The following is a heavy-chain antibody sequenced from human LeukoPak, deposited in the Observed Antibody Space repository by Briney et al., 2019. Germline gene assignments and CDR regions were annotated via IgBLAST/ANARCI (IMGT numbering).Heavy chain of an antibody. CDR2: IIPIFGTA. D-gene: IGHD2-21*02. CDR3: ARGATITAYCGGDCYSGNNWFDP. Sequence: SVKVSCKASGGTFSSYAISWVRQAPGQGLEWMGGIIPIFGTANYAQKFQGRVTITTDESTSTAYMELSSLRSEDTAVYYCARGATITAYCGGDCYSGNNWFDPWGQGTLVTVSS. CDR1: GGTFSSYA. J-gene: IGHJ5*02. V-gene: IGHV1-69*05.